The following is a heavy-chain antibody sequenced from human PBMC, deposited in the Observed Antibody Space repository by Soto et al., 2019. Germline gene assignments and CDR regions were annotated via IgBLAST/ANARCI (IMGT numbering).Heavy chain of an antibody. CDR3: AMYYGHGQDY. Sequence: SETLSLTCSVSGASVTNHYWSWIRQSPGKGLEWIGYISYGGTTNFNSSLKGRVTVSVDMSKNQFSLTLNSVTAADTAVYYCAMYYGHGQDYWGQGTLVTVSS. J-gene: IGHJ4*02. CDR2: ISYGGTT. D-gene: IGHD3-10*01. V-gene: IGHV4-59*02. CDR1: GASVTNHY.